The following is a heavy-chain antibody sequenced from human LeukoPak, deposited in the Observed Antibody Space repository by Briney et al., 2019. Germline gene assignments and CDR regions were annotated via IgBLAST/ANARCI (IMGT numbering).Heavy chain of an antibody. J-gene: IGHJ1*01. Sequence: ASVKVSCKASGYTFTGYYMHWVRQAPGQGLEWMGWINPNSGGTNYAQKFQGRVTMTRDTSISTAYMELSRLRSDDTAVYYCARDLWYYDSSGYYYGVEYFQHWGQGTLVTVSS. CDR1: GYTFTGYY. CDR2: INPNSGGT. V-gene: IGHV1-2*02. CDR3: ARDLWYYDSSGYYYGVEYFQH. D-gene: IGHD3-22*01.